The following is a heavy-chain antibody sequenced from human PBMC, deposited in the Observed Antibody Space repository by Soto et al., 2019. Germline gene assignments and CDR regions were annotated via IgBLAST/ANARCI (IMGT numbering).Heavy chain of an antibody. CDR3: ARDGTYAGVAFEI. V-gene: IGHV4-30-4*01. J-gene: IGHJ3*02. D-gene: IGHD6-13*01. CDR2: IYYSGST. CDR1: GGSISSGDYY. Sequence: QVQLQESGPGLVKPSQTLSLTCTVSGGSISSGDYYWSWIRQPPGKGLEWIGYIYYSGSTYYNPSLNSRVTITVDTSKNQFSLKLSSVTAEDTAVYYCARDGTYAGVAFEIWGQRTMVTVSS.